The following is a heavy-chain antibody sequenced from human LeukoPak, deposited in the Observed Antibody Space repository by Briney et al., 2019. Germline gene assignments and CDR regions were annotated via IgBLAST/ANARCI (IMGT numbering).Heavy chain of an antibody. CDR1: Y. CDR3: AVYYYDSSGYYS. CDR2: IYYSGST. D-gene: IGHD3-22*01. Sequence: YMSWVRQPPGKGLEWIGSIYYSGSTYYNPSLKSRVTISVDTSKNQFSLKLSSVTAADTAVYYCAVYYYDSSGYYSWGKGTTVTVSS. V-gene: IGHV4-39*01. J-gene: IGHJ6*04.